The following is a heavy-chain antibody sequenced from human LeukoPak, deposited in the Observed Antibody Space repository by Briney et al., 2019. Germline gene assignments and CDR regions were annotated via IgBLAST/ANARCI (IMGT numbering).Heavy chain of an antibody. V-gene: IGHV4-59*02. D-gene: IGHD3-3*01. J-gene: IGHJ3*02. CDR3: ARGVRYDSSPDAFDI. CDR2: IYYSGST. Sequence: SGGSLRLSCAASGFTVSSNYMSWIRQPPGKGLEWIGYIYYSGSTNYNPSLKSRVTISVDTSKNQFSLKLSSVTAADTAVYYCARGVRYDSSPDAFDIWGQGTMVTVSS. CDR1: GFTVSSNY.